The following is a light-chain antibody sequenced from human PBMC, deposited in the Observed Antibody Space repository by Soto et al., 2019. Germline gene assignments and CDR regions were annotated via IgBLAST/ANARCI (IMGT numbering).Light chain of an antibody. J-gene: IGLJ3*02. CDR3: QAYDYSLTAFV. CDR2: SNR. CDR1: NSNLGAGYD. Sequence: QSVLTQPPSVSGAPGQRVTISCTGNNSNLGAGYDVHWYQQLPGAAPKLVIFSNRNRPSGVPERFSGSKSGTSASLAIIGLQAEDEADYYCQAYDYSLTAFVFGGGTKLTVL. V-gene: IGLV1-40*01.